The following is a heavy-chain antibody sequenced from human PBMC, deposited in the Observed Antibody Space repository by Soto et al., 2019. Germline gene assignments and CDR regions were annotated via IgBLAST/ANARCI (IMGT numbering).Heavy chain of an antibody. D-gene: IGHD6-19*01. Sequence: ASVKVSCKASGYTFTSYGISWVRQAPGQGLEWMGWISAYNGNTNYAQKLQGRVTMTTDTSTSTAYMELRSLRSDDTAVYYCASATAHRHSSGWYSFDYWGQGTLVTVAS. CDR3: ASATAHRHSSGWYSFDY. J-gene: IGHJ4*02. V-gene: IGHV1-18*04. CDR2: ISAYNGNT. CDR1: GYTFTSYG.